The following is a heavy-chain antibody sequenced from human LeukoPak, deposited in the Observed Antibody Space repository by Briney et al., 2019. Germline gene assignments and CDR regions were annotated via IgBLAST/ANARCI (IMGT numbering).Heavy chain of an antibody. Sequence: PGGSLRLSCAASGFTFSSYAMSWIRQPPGKGLEWIGEINHSGSTNYNPSLKSRVTISVDTSKNQFSLKLSSVTAADTAVYYCARGRGPGIAAARWLRYFDLWGRGTLVTVSS. CDR1: GFTFSSYA. J-gene: IGHJ2*01. D-gene: IGHD6-13*01. CDR3: ARGRGPGIAAARWLRYFDL. CDR2: INHSGST. V-gene: IGHV4-34*01.